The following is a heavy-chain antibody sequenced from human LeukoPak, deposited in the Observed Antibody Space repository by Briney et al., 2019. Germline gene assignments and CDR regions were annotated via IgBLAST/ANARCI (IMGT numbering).Heavy chain of an antibody. CDR3: ARDPLRWLQNNYYYYYMDV. Sequence: SGGSLRLSCAASGFTFSSYGMNWVRQPPGKGLEWVSYISSTSRTIYDADSVKGRFTISRDNAKNSLYLQMNSLRDEDTAVYYCARDPLRWLQNNYYYYYMDVWGKGTTVTVSS. CDR2: ISSTSRTI. D-gene: IGHD5-24*01. V-gene: IGHV3-48*02. CDR1: GFTFSSYG. J-gene: IGHJ6*03.